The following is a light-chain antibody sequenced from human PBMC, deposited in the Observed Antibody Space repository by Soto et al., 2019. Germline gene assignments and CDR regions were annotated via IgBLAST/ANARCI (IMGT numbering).Light chain of an antibody. CDR2: AAS. CDR3: QQSYCTLSIT. CDR1: ESIARH. J-gene: IGKJ5*01. V-gene: IGKV1-39*01. Sequence: DIQMTQSPSSLSASVGDRVTITCRASESIARHLNWYQQKPGKAPKLLIYAASSLQNGVPSRFRGGGSGTDYTLANTNLQPEDFATYYCQQSYCTLSITSGHGTRLEI.